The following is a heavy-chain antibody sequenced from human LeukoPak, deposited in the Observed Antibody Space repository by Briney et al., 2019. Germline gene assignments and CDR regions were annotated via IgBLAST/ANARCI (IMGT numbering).Heavy chain of an antibody. D-gene: IGHD2-21*01. J-gene: IGHJ3*02. CDR2: IHYSGST. V-gene: IGHV4-59*12. CDR1: GASIRSYY. CDR3: ARDPRPGDWDAFDI. Sequence: SETLSLACTVSGASIRSYYWSWIRQPPGKGLEWIGYIHYSGSTNYNPSLKSRVAMSVDTSKNQFSLNLNSVTAADTAVYYCARDPRPGDWDAFDIWGQGTMVTVSS.